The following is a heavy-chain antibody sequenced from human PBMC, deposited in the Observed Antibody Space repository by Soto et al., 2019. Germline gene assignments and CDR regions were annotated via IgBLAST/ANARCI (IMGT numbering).Heavy chain of an antibody. CDR1: GGSISSYY. V-gene: IGHV4-59*01. Sequence: SETLSLTCTVSGGSISSYYWSWIRQPPGKGLEWIGYIYYSGSTNYNPSLKSRVTISVDTSKNQFSLKLSSVTAADTAVYYCARGETDILTGPTDYWGQGTLVTVSS. D-gene: IGHD3-9*01. CDR3: ARGETDILTGPTDY. J-gene: IGHJ4*02. CDR2: IYYSGST.